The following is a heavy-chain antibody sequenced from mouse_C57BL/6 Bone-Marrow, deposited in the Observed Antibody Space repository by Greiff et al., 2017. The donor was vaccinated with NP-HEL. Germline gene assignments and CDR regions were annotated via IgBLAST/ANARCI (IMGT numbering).Heavy chain of an antibody. CDR3: ARDGYDDGYFDY. V-gene: IGHV5-4*01. Sequence: EVKVVESGGGLVKPGGSLKLSCAASGFTFSSYAMSWVRQTPEKRLEWVATISDGGSYTYYPDNVKGRFTISRDNAKNNLYLQMSHLKSEDTAMYYCARDGYDDGYFDYWGQGTTLTVSS. CDR2: ISDGGSYT. D-gene: IGHD2-2*01. J-gene: IGHJ2*01. CDR1: GFTFSSYA.